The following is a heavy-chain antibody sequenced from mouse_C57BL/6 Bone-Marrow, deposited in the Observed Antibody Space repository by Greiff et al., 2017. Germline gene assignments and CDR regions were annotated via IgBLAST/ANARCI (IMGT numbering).Heavy chain of an antibody. CDR2: IYPGSGST. V-gene: IGHV1-55*01. Sequence: QVQLQQPGAELVQPGASVKMSCKASGYTFTSYWINWVKQRPGQGLEWIGDIYPGSGSTNYNEKFKSKATLTVDTSSSTAYMQLSSLTSEESAVYYSARWGYAMDYWGQGTSVTDSS. CDR1: GYTFTSYW. CDR3: ARWGYAMDY. J-gene: IGHJ4*01.